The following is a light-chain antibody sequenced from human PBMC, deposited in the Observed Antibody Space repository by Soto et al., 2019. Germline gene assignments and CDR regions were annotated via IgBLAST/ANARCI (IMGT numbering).Light chain of an antibody. CDR2: DAS. CDR3: QQYDILPIT. V-gene: IGKV1-33*01. CDR1: QDINIY. J-gene: IGKJ5*01. Sequence: DIQMTQSPSSLFASVGDRVTITCQATQDINIYLNWYQQKPGKAPNLLIYDASNLEIGAPSRFSGRRSGTHVTFTISSLQTEDLGSYYCQQYDILPITWGRGTRLELK.